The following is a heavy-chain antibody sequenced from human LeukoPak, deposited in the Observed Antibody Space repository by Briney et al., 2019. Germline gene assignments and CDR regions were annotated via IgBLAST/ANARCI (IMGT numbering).Heavy chain of an antibody. CDR3: ASSPVRYFDWFDP. J-gene: IGHJ5*02. CDR1: GGSISSYY. CDR2: IYYSGST. Sequence: NPSETLSLTCSVSGGSISSYYWTWIRQPPGKGLEWIGYIYYSGSTNYNPSLRSRVTISVDTSKNQFSLKLSSVTAADTAVYYCASSPVRYFDWFDPWGQGTLVTVSS. D-gene: IGHD3-9*01. V-gene: IGHV4-59*01.